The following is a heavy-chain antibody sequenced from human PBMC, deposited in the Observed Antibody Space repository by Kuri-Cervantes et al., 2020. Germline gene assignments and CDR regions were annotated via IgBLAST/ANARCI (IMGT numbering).Heavy chain of an antibody. J-gene: IGHJ6*02. CDR2: ISSSSSYI. CDR3: ARDANVYYYYGMDV. Sequence: GGSLRLSCAASGFTFSSYWMSWVRQAPGKGLEWVSSISSSSSYIYYADSVKGRFTISRDNAKNSLYLQMNSLRAEDTAVYYCARDANVYYYYGMDVWGQGTTVTVSS. CDR1: GFTFSSYW. V-gene: IGHV3-21*01.